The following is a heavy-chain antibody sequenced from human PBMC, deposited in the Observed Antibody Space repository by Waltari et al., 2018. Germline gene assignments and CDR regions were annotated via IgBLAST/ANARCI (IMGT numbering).Heavy chain of an antibody. CDR3: ARVYSPTHHFEY. CDR1: GCTFVRYW. J-gene: IGHJ4*02. Sequence: VESGCNLVEPGSCQIVACVGSGCTFVRYWMGWVRQAPGKGLEWVANTRQDDISKYYVDSVKGRFTISRDNAKNSLYLQMSSLRAEDTAVYYCARVYSPTHHFEYWGQGTLVTVSS. CDR2: TRQDDISK. D-gene: IGHD2-15*01. V-gene: IGHV3-7*01.